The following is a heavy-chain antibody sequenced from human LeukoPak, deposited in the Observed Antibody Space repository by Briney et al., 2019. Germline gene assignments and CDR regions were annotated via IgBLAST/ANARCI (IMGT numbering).Heavy chain of an antibody. CDR2: INPSGGIT. D-gene: IGHD3-16*01. Sequence: ASVKVSCKASGYTFTSYYMHWGRQAAGQGLEWMGIINPSGGITGYAQKLQGRVTMTRDTSTSTVYMGLSSLRSEDTAVYYCARGGYQVGVDYWGQGTLVTVSS. V-gene: IGHV1-46*04. CDR3: ARGGYQVGVDY. CDR1: GYTFTSYY. J-gene: IGHJ4*02.